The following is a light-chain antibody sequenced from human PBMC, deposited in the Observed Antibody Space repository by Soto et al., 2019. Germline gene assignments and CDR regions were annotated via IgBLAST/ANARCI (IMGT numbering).Light chain of an antibody. Sequence: EVVLTQSPGTLSLSPGERATLSFRASQSVSSSYLAWYQQKPGQAPRLLIYGASSRATGIPDRFSGSGSGTDFTLTINRLEPEDFAVYYCQQYGSSITFGQGTRLAI. CDR2: GAS. CDR3: QQYGSSIT. CDR1: QSVSSSY. J-gene: IGKJ5*01. V-gene: IGKV3-20*01.